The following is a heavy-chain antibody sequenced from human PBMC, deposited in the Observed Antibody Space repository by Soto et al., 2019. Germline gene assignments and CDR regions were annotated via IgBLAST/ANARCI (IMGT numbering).Heavy chain of an antibody. CDR3: ARAMTTVTRFDY. J-gene: IGHJ4*02. CDR2: IYHSGST. D-gene: IGHD4-17*01. V-gene: IGHV4-30-2*01. Sequence: QLQLQESGSGLVKPSQTLSLTCAVSGGSISSGGYSWSWIRQPPGKGLECIGYIYHSGSTYYNPSLKSRVTISGDRSKNQFSLKLTSVTAAETAVYYCARAMTTVTRFDYWGQGTPVTVSS. CDR1: GGSISSGGYS.